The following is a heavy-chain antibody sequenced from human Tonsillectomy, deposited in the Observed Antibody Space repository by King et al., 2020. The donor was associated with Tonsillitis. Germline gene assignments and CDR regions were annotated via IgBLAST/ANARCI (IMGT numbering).Heavy chain of an antibody. Sequence: VQLVESGGGVVQPGRSLRLSCAASGFTFSSYGIHWVRQAPGKGLEGVAVISYDGSDKYYADSVKGRFTISRDNSKNTLYLQMNSLRADDTAVYYCAGDLGPWVGYYYYAMDVWGQGTTVTVSS. D-gene: IGHD1-26*01. CDR1: GFTFSSYG. V-gene: IGHV3-33*05. CDR2: ISYDGSDK. CDR3: AGDLGPWVGYYYYAMDV. J-gene: IGHJ6*02.